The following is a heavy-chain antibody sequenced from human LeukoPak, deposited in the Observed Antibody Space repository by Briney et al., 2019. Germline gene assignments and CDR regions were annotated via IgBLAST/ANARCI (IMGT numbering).Heavy chain of an antibody. CDR3: AKDFSYYDSSGSGPDY. CDR1: GFTFSSYG. CDR2: RWYEGSNK. J-gene: IGHJ4*02. V-gene: IGHV3-33*03. D-gene: IGHD3-22*01. Sequence: GVSLRLSCAASGFTFSSYGMHWVRQAPAKGLEWVAVRWYEGSNKYYAESVKGRFTISRDKSKNTLYLQMSSLRAEDTAVYYCAKDFSYYDSSGSGPDYWGQGTLVTVSS.